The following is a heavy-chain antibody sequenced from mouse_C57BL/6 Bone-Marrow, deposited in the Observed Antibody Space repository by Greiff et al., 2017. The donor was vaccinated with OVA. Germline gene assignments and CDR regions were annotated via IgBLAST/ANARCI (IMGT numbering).Heavy chain of an antibody. Sequence: VQGVESGPGLVQPSQSLSITCTVSGFSLTSYGVHWVRQSPGKGLEWLGVIWRGGSTDYNAAFMSRLSITKDNSKSQVFFKMNSLQADDTAIYYCAKNPYDGYYYYYAMDYWGQGTSVTVSS. CDR2: IWRGGST. CDR1: GFSLTSYG. D-gene: IGHD2-3*01. V-gene: IGHV2-5*01. J-gene: IGHJ4*01. CDR3: AKNPYDGYYYYYAMDY.